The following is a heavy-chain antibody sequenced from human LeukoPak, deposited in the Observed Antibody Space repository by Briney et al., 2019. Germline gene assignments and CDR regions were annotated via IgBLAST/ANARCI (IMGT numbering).Heavy chain of an antibody. CDR3: ARGAAPQGY. V-gene: IGHV3-74*03. J-gene: IGHJ4*02. CDR1: GFTFSSDW. D-gene: IGHD2-15*01. CDR2: INGGGSTT. Sequence: GGSLRLSCAASGFTFSSDWMHWVRQAPGKGLVWVSRINGGGSTTAYADSVKGRFTISRDNAKNTLYLQMNSLRVEDTAVYYCARGAAPQGYWGQGTLVTVSS.